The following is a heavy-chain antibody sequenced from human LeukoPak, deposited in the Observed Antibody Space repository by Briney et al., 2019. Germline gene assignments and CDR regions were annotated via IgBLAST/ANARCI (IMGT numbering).Heavy chain of an antibody. J-gene: IGHJ4*02. CDR2: INHSGCT. CDR3: ARRRIAVAGTPAFDY. V-gene: IGHV4-34*01. D-gene: IGHD6-19*01. Sequence: MSSETLSLTCAVHGGSLRGYYWSWIRQPPGKGLEWIGEINHSGCTKYNPPLKSRVPISVDTSKNQFSLKLSSVTAADTAVYYCARRRIAVAGTPAFDYWGQGTLVTVSS. CDR1: GGSLRGYY.